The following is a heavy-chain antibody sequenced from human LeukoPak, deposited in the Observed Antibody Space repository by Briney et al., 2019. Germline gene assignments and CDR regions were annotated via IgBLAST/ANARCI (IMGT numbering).Heavy chain of an antibody. CDR3: ARQVGAAGKAFDI. V-gene: IGHV3-48*03. J-gene: IGHJ3*02. CDR1: GFTFSSYE. CDR2: ISSSNTI. D-gene: IGHD1-26*01. Sequence: GGSLRLSCAASGFTFSSYEMNWVRQAPGKGLEWVSYISSSNTIYYADSVKGRFTTSRDNAKNSLYLQMNSLRAEDTAVYYCARQVGAAGKAFDIWGQGTMVTVSS.